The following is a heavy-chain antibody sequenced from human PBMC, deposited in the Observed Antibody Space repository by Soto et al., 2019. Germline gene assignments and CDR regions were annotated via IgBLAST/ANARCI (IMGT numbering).Heavy chain of an antibody. D-gene: IGHD5-18*01. Sequence: PSETLSLTCTVSGGSISSYYWSWIRQPPGKGLEWIGYIYYSGSTNYNPSLKSRVTISVDTSTNQFSLKLSSVTAADTAVYYCARYGYSYGGYYFDYWGQGTLVTVSS. CDR2: IYYSGST. CDR3: ARYGYSYGGYYFDY. CDR1: GGSISSYY. V-gene: IGHV4-59*01. J-gene: IGHJ4*02.